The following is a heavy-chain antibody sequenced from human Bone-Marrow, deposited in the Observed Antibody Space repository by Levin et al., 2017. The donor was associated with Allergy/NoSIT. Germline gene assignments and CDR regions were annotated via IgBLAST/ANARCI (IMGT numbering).Heavy chain of an antibody. Sequence: PGGSLRLSCAASGFPFSYYSMHWVRQAPGKGLEWVAVISYDGNNKKYADSVKGRFTISRDTSKNTLYVQMNSLRGEDTSVYYWSRGRHTVMELAFDYWGQGTLVTVSS. CDR3: SRGRHTVMELAFDY. D-gene: IGHD1-26*01. V-gene: IGHV3-30-3*01. CDR1: GFPFSYYS. J-gene: IGHJ4*01. CDR2: ISYDGNNK.